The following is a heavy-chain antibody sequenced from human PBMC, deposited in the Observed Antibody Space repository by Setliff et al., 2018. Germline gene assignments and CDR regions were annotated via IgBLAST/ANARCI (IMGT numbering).Heavy chain of an antibody. CDR2: IIPIFGTA. V-gene: IGHV1-69*06. J-gene: IGHJ4*02. Sequence: SVKVSCKASGGTFSSYAISWVRQAPGQGLEWMGRIIPIFGTANYAQKFQGRVTITADKSTSTAYMELSSLRSEDTAVYYCARDRPPYYYDSSGYYYSAGNFDYWGQGTMVTSPQ. CDR3: ARDRPPYYYDSSGYYYSAGNFDY. CDR1: GGTFSSYA. D-gene: IGHD3-22*01.